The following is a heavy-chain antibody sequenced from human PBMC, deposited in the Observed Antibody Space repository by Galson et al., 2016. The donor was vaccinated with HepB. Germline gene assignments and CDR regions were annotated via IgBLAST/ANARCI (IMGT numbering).Heavy chain of an antibody. CDR1: GASISDSNW. CDR2: IYRTGTS. J-gene: IGHJ5*02. V-gene: IGHV4-4*02. Sequence: SETLSLTCAVSGASISDSNWWTWVRQVPEKGLEWLGEIYRTGTSNNNPFLSSRFTLSVDKSRNQFSLTVTSVTAAHTAVYYCARASIIPGARMIFDPWGQGTLVTVSS. D-gene: IGHD2-2*01. CDR3: ARASIIPGARMIFDP.